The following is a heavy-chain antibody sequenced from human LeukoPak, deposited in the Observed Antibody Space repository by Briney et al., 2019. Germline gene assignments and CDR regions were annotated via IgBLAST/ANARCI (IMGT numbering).Heavy chain of an antibody. D-gene: IGHD4-17*01. CDR2: IIPIFGTA. CDR3: ARVSAHGYYIDV. J-gene: IGHJ6*03. V-gene: IGHV1-18*01. Sequence: ASVKVSCKASGYTFTSHAISWVRQAPGQGLEWMGGIIPIFGTANYAQKFQGRVTMTTDTSTSTAYMELRSLRSDDTAVYYCARVSAHGYYIDVWGKGTTVTVSS. CDR1: GYTFTSHA.